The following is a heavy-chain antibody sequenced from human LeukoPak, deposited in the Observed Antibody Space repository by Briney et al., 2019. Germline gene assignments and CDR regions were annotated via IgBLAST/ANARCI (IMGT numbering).Heavy chain of an antibody. D-gene: IGHD6-13*01. V-gene: IGHV4-30-4*01. CDR2: IYYSGST. CDR3: ARVHIRAYSSSWQPLIDY. Sequence: PSETLSLTCTVSGGSISSGDYDWSWIRQPPGKGLEWIGYIYYSGSTYYNPSLKSRVTISVDTSKNQFSLKLSSVTAADTAVYYCARVHIRAYSSSWQPLIDYWGQGTLVTVSS. CDR1: GGSISSGDYD. J-gene: IGHJ4*02.